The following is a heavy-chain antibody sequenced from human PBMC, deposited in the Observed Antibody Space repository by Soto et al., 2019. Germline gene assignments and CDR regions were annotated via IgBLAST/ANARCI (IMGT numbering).Heavy chain of an antibody. J-gene: IGHJ5*02. Sequence: QVQLQESGPGLVKPSQTLSLTCTVSGGSISSGGYYWSWIRQHPGKGLEWIGYIYYSGSTYYNPSLKSRVNISVDTSKNQFSLKLSSVTAADTAVYYCARDGDSYYYDSSGYWANWFDPWGQGTLVTVSS. CDR1: GGSISSGGYY. V-gene: IGHV4-31*03. CDR2: IYYSGST. CDR3: ARDGDSYYYDSSGYWANWFDP. D-gene: IGHD3-22*01.